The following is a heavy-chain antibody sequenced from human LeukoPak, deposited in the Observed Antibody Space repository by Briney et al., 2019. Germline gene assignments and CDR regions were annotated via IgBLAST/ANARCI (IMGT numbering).Heavy chain of an antibody. J-gene: IGHJ4*02. CDR1: GGTFSSYA. V-gene: IGHV1-69*05. CDR2: IIPIFGTA. D-gene: IGHD3-22*01. CDR3: ARGLGSYYDSSGAPYYFDY. Sequence: SVKVSCKASGGTFSSYAISWVRQAPGQGLEWMGRIIPIFGTANYAQKFQGRVTITTDESTSTAYMELSSLRSEDTAVYYCARGLGSYYDSSGAPYYFDYWGQGTLVTVSS.